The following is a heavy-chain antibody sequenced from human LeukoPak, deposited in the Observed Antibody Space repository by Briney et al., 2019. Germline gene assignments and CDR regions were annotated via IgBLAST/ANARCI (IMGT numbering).Heavy chain of an antibody. Sequence: PSETLSLTCTVSGVSVISGSYHWSWIRQPPGKGLEWIGYIYYSGSTNYNSSLKSRVTISVDTSKNKFSLKLSSVTAADTAVYYCSRDPGGSAKFDYWGQGTLVTVSS. J-gene: IGHJ4*02. CDR2: IYYSGST. V-gene: IGHV4-61*01. CDR3: SRDPGGSAKFDY. CDR1: GVSVISGSYH. D-gene: IGHD3-10*01.